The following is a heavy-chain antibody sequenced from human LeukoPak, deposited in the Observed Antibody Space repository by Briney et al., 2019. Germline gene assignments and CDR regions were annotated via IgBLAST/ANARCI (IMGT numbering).Heavy chain of an antibody. D-gene: IGHD3-3*01. CDR2: ISSSSSYT. J-gene: IGHJ4*02. Sequence: GGSLRLSCAASGFTFSDYYMSWIRQAPGKGLEWVSYISSSSSYTNYADSVKGRFTISRDNAKNSLYLQMNSLRAEDTAVYYCAKSKGGDFWSGYYTDESGVFDYWGQGTLVTVSS. CDR1: GFTFSDYY. CDR3: AKSKGGDFWSGYYTDESGVFDY. V-gene: IGHV3-11*06.